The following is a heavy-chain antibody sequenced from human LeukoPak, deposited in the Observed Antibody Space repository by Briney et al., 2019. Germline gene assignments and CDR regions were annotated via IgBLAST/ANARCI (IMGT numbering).Heavy chain of an antibody. V-gene: IGHV3-48*03. CDR3: ARDGSARVVVAATSGPH. J-gene: IGHJ1*01. CDR2: ISSSGSTI. D-gene: IGHD2-15*01. Sequence: PGGSLRLSCAASGFTFSSYEMNWVRQAPGKGLEWVSYISSSGSTIYYADSVKGRFTISRDNAKNSLYLQMNSLRAEDTAVYYCARDGSARVVVAATSGPHWGQGTLVTVSS. CDR1: GFTFSSYE.